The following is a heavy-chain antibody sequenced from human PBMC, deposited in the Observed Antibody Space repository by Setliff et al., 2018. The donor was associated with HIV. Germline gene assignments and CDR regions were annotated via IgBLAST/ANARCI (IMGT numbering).Heavy chain of an antibody. CDR3: ARRADWFDL. CDR1: GYSLTSFG. Sequence: ASVKVSCKASGYSLTSFGISWVRQAPGQGLEWVGWMSDYNRNTEHAEKFRGRVTLTKDISTSTAYMELRSLRLDDTAVYYCARRADWFDLWGQGTLVTVSS. CDR2: MSDYNRNT. J-gene: IGHJ5*02. V-gene: IGHV1-18*01.